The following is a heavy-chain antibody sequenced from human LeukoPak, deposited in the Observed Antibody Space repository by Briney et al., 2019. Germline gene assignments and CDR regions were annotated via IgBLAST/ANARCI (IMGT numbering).Heavy chain of an antibody. Sequence: SVKVSCKASGYTSTNYYIHWVRQAPGQGLEWMGGIIPIFGTANYAQKFQGRVTITADESTSTAYMELRSLRSDDTAVYYCARDNAKQWLVRPRDAFDIWGQGTMVTVSS. CDR2: IIPIFGTA. D-gene: IGHD6-19*01. CDR3: ARDNAKQWLVRPRDAFDI. J-gene: IGHJ3*02. V-gene: IGHV1-69*13. CDR1: GYTSTNYY.